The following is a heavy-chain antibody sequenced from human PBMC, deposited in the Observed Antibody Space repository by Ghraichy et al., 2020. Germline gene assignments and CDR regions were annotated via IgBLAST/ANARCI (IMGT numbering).Heavy chain of an antibody. D-gene: IGHD3-10*01. CDR2: IRTNSYGGTT. Sequence: SLRLSCTASGFTFGDYAMSWVRQAPGKGLEWVGLIRTNSYGGTTEYAASVKGRFTISRDDSKSIGYLQMNSLKTEDSAVYYCTSGSSYYGSGSYEGYWGQGTLVTVSS. V-gene: IGHV3-49*04. CDR1: GFTFGDYA. CDR3: TSGSSYYGSGSYEGY. J-gene: IGHJ4*02.